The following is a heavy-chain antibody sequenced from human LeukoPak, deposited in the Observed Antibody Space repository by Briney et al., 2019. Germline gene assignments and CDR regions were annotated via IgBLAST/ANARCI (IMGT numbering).Heavy chain of an antibody. D-gene: IGHD3-10*01. CDR3: ARGFHYYGSGSLFGY. CDR1: GGSFSGYY. V-gene: IGHV4-34*01. Sequence: PSETLSLTCAVYGGSFSGYYWSWIRQPPGKGLEWIGEINHSGSTNYNPSLKSRVTISVDTSKNQFFLKLSSVTAADTAVYYCARGFHYYGSGSLFGYWGQGTLVTVSS. J-gene: IGHJ4*02. CDR2: INHSGST.